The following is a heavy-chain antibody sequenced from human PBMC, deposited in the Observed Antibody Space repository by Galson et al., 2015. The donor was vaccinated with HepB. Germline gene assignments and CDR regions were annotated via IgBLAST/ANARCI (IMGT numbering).Heavy chain of an antibody. CDR1: GFTFSSYG. CDR2: ISASGDST. Sequence: SLRLSCAASGFTFSSYGMNWVRQAPGKGLEWVSAISASGDSTYYADSVKGRFTISRDNSKNTLYLQMNSLRAEDTAVYYCAKDGGNWYFDLWGRGTLVTVSS. CDR3: AKDGGNWYFDL. D-gene: IGHD3-16*01. V-gene: IGHV3-23*01. J-gene: IGHJ2*01.